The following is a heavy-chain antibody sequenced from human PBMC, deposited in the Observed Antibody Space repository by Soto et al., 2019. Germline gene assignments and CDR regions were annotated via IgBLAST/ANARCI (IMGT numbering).Heavy chain of an antibody. J-gene: IGHJ6*02. Sequence: NPSETLSLTCTVSGGSISSGGYYWSWIRQHPGEGLEWIGYIYYSGSTYYNPSLKSRVTISVYRAKNQFSLKLSFVTGADKAVYYCARDKGVPAAEQYCYYYGMDVWGQGTTFTVSS. V-gene: IGHV4-31*03. CDR1: GGSISSGGYY. CDR3: ARDKGVPAAEQYCYYYGMDV. D-gene: IGHD2-2*01. CDR2: IYYSGST.